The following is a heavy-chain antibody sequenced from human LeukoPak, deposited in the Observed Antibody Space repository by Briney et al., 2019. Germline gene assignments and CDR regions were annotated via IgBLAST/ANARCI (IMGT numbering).Heavy chain of an antibody. D-gene: IGHD6-13*01. Sequence: GGSLRLSCAASGFIFTDYGMHWVRQAPGKGLEWLTFIRYDGSDKYYADSVKGRFTISRDNSKNTLYLQMNSLRAEDTAVYYCAKDIGEAAAGTGLVIDYWGQGTLVTVSS. CDR3: AKDIGEAAAGTGLVIDY. CDR2: IRYDGSDK. V-gene: IGHV3-30*02. J-gene: IGHJ4*02. CDR1: GFIFTDYG.